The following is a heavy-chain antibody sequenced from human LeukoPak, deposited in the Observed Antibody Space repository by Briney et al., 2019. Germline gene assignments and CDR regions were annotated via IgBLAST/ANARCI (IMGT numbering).Heavy chain of an antibody. CDR2: MYYSGNT. CDR3: ARGDGSGSYSHKYFDY. Sequence: SETLSLTCTVSGGSISSSSYYWGWIRQPPGKGLEWIGSMYYSGNTYYNPSLKSRVTISVDTSKNHFSLKLSSVTAADTAVYYCARGDGSGSYSHKYFDYWGQGTLVTVSS. D-gene: IGHD3-10*01. CDR1: GGSISSSSYY. J-gene: IGHJ4*02. V-gene: IGHV4-39*02.